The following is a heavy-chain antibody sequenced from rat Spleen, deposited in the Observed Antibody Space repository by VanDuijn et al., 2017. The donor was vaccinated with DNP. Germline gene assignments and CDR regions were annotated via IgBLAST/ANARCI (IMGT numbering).Heavy chain of an antibody. J-gene: IGHJ3*01. CDR1: GFTFSDYY. Sequence: EVQLVESGGGLVQAGRSLKLSCAASGFTFSDYYMAWVRQAPRKGLELVAAISYEGSSTYYGDSVKGRFTISRDDAKSTLYLQMNSLRSEDTATYYCTRGANWEGNWFAYWGQGTLVTVSS. CDR3: TRGANWEGNWFAY. CDR2: ISYEGSST. D-gene: IGHD5-1*01. V-gene: IGHV5-22*01.